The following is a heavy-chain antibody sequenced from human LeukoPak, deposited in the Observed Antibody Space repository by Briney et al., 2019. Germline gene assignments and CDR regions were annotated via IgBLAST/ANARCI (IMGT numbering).Heavy chain of an antibody. J-gene: IGHJ4*02. Sequence: GGSLRLSCAASAITFSTYAMSWVRQAPGKGLEWVSAISGSGGSTYYADSVKGRFTISRDNSKNTLYLQMNSLRAEDTAVYYCAKDRRGGSWYTRGDYDYWGQGTLVTVSS. CDR2: ISGSGGST. CDR3: AKDRRGGSWYTRGDYDY. V-gene: IGHV3-23*01. CDR1: AITFSTYA. D-gene: IGHD2-15*01.